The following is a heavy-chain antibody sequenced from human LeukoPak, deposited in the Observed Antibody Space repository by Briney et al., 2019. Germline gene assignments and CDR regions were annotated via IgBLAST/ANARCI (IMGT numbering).Heavy chain of an antibody. Sequence: GGSLRLSCAASGFTFSSYEMNWVRQAPGKGLEWVSYISSSGSTIYYADSVKGRFTISRDNAKNSLYLQMNSLRAEDTAVYYCARALYYDFWSGPIDYWGQGTLVTVCS. J-gene: IGHJ4*02. CDR2: ISSSGSTI. D-gene: IGHD3-3*01. CDR1: GFTFSSYE. CDR3: ARALYYDFWSGPIDY. V-gene: IGHV3-48*03.